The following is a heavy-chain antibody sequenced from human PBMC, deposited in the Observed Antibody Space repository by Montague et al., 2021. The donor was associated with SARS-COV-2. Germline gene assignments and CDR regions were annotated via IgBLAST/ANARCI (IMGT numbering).Heavy chain of an antibody. Sequence: SLRLSCAASGFTVRSYAMSWVRQAPGKGLEWVSLIYSGGITTYHADSVKGRFTISRDNSKNTLYLQMDSLRVEDTVVYYCAKCTPEAAPGNWGQGTLVTVSS. CDR2: IYSGGITT. D-gene: IGHD2-15*01. J-gene: IGHJ4*02. CDR3: AKCTPEAAPGN. V-gene: IGHV3-23*03. CDR1: GFTVRSYA.